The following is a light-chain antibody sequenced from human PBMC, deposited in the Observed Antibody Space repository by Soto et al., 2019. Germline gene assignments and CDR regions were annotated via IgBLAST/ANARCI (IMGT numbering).Light chain of an antibody. CDR1: SSNIGANP. Sequence: QSVLNQPPSASGTPGQRVTISCSGSSSNIGANPINWYQQLPGTAPKLLIYNNDQRPSGVPDRFSASKSGTSASLAISGLQSEDEADYYCEAWDDSLYGAVLGGGTKLTV. J-gene: IGLJ2*01. CDR3: EAWDDSLYGAV. CDR2: NND. V-gene: IGLV1-44*01.